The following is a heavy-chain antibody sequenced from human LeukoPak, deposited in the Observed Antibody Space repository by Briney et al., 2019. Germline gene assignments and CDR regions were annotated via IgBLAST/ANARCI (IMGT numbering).Heavy chain of an antibody. J-gene: IGHJ4*02. V-gene: IGHV1-69*04. CDR2: IIPILGIA. D-gene: IGHD1-26*01. CDR3: ARGKAVGAHHNY. CDR1: GGTFSSYA. Sequence: ASVKVSCKASGGTFSSYAISWVRQAPGQGLEWMGRIIPILGIANYVQKFQGRVTITADKSTSTAYMELSSLRSEDTAVYYCARGKAVGAHHNYWGQGTLVTVSS.